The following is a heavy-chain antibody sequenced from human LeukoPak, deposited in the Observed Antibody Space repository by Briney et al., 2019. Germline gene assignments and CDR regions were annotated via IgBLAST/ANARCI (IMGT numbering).Heavy chain of an antibody. CDR2: ISSSSSYI. CDR3: ARGQGWNPEAVTNAFDI. CDR1: GFTFSSYG. V-gene: IGHV3-21*01. D-gene: IGHD1-1*01. Sequence: PGGSLRLSCAASGFTFSSYGMNWVRQAPGKGLEWVSSISSSSSYIYYADSVKGRFTISRDNAKNSLYLQMNSLRAEDTAVYYCARGQGWNPEAVTNAFDIWGQGTMVTVSS. J-gene: IGHJ3*02.